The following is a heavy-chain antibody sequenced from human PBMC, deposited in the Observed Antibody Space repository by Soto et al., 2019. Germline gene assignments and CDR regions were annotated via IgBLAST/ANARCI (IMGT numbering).Heavy chain of an antibody. D-gene: IGHD3-10*01. J-gene: IGHJ4*02. Sequence: GASVKVSCKVSGYTLTELSMHWVRQAPGKGLEWMGGFDPEDGETIYAQKFQGRVTMTEDTSTDTAYMELSSLRSEDTAVYYCATDRSKLWFGEFPLDYWGQGTLVTVSS. CDR1: GYTLTELS. CDR3: ATDRSKLWFGEFPLDY. CDR2: FDPEDGET. V-gene: IGHV1-24*01.